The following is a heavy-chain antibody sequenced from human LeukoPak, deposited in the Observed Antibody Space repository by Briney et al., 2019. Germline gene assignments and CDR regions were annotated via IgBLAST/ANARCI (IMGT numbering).Heavy chain of an antibody. Sequence: PGGSLRLSCAASGFTFSNYGMHWVRQAPGKRLEWVSTVSGSGTSTYYADSVKGRFTISRDNSKNTLYLRMNSLRAEDTAVYYCAKRIPNYYGMDVWGQGTTVTVSS. CDR3: AKRIPNYYGMDV. J-gene: IGHJ6*02. V-gene: IGHV3-23*01. CDR1: GFTFSNYG. CDR2: VSGSGTST. D-gene: IGHD2-15*01.